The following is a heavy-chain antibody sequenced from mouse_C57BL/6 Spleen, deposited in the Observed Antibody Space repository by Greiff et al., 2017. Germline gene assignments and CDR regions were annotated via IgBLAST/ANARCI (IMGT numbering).Heavy chain of an antibody. V-gene: IGHV1-26*01. CDR3: AIITTVVRAMDY. CDR2: INPNNGGT. Sequence: EVQLQQSGPELVKPGASVKISCKASGYTFTDYYMNWVKQSHGKSLEWIGDINPNNGGTSYNQKFKGKATLTVDKSSSTAYMELRSLTSEDSAVXYCAIITTVVRAMDYWGQGTSVTVSS. D-gene: IGHD1-1*01. J-gene: IGHJ4*01. CDR1: GYTFTDYY.